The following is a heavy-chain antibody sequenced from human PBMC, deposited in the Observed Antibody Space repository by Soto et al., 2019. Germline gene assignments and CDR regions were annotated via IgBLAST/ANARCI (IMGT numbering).Heavy chain of an antibody. Sequence: SETLSLTCTVSGGSISSTDHYWGWVRQPPGKGLEWLGSIYFAGSTSHNPALKSRATISVDTSRNQFSLRLTTVTASDTAVYYCARLVFHCLRGSCDDYSFYGLDVWGQGTTVTVSS. V-gene: IGHV4-39*01. CDR1: GGSISSTDHY. CDR2: IYFAGST. CDR3: ARLVFHCLRGSCDDYSFYGLDV. D-gene: IGHD2-15*01. J-gene: IGHJ6*02.